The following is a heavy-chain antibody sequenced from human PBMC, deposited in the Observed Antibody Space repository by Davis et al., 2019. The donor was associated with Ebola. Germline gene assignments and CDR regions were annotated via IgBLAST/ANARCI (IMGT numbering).Heavy chain of an antibody. CDR3: ARGPGGIAAAGPFDY. V-gene: IGHV5-51*01. CDR2: IYPGDSDT. Sequence: GESLKISCKGSGYSFTSYWIAWVRQMPGKGLEWMGIIYPGDSDTRYSPSFQGHVTMSADKSINTAYLQWSSLKASDTAMYYCARGPGGIAAAGPFDYWGQGTLVTVSS. CDR1: GYSFTSYW. D-gene: IGHD6-13*01. J-gene: IGHJ4*02.